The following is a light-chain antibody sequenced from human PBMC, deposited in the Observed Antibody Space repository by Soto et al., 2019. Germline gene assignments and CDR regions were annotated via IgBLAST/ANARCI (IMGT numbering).Light chain of an antibody. Sequence: TQMTQSPSTLPASVGNSVSITCRASRDIGTWLGWFQQKPGRAPNLLIYRATTLGKWVPSRCSGSGSGTDFSLTIRSLQPDDFATYYGHRHETYPLAFGGSTKLDI. CDR3: HRHETYPLA. CDR1: RDIGTW. J-gene: IGKJ4*01. CDR2: RAT. V-gene: IGKV1-5*03.